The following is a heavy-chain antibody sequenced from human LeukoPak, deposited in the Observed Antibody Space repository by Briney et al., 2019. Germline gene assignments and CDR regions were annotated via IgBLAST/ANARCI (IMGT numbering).Heavy chain of an antibody. V-gene: IGHV4-38-2*01. CDR2: IYHSGST. D-gene: IGHD2-2*01. Sequence: SETLSLTCAVPGYSISSGYYWGWIRPPPGKGLEWIGSIYHSGSTYYNPSLKSRVTISVDTSKNQFSLKLSSVTAADTAVYYCARHIVVVPAAIPMGPRFDYWGQGTLVTVSS. CDR3: ARHIVVVPAAIPMGPRFDY. CDR1: GYSISSGYY. J-gene: IGHJ4*02.